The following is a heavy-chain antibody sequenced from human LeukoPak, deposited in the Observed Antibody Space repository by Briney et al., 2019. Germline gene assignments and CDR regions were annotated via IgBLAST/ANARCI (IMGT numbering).Heavy chain of an antibody. D-gene: IGHD1-26*01. CDR1: GGSISGTYY. CDR2: IYYTGTT. Sequence: SETLSLTCTVSGGSISGTYYWSWIRQPPGKGLEWIGYIYYTGTTDSNPSLKSRVTISVDTSENQFSLKLSSVTAADTAVYYCATTGSSNPYFDYWGQGTLVTVSS. J-gene: IGHJ4*02. CDR3: ATTGSSNPYFDY. V-gene: IGHV4-59*08.